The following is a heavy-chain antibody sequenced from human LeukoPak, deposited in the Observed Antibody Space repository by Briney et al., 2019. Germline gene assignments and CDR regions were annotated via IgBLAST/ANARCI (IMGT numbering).Heavy chain of an antibody. CDR3: ARGIAAVAY. D-gene: IGHD6-19*01. J-gene: IGHJ4*02. V-gene: IGHV4-34*01. CDR1: GGSFSGYY. Sequence: SSETLSLTCAVYGGSFSGYYWSWIRPPPGKGLEWIGEINHSGSTNYNPSLKSRVTISVDTSKNQFSLKLSSVTAADTAVYYCARGIAAVAYWGQGTLVTVSS. CDR2: INHSGST.